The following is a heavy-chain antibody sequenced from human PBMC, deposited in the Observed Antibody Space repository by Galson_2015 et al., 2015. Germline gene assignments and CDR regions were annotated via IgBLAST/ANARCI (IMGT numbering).Heavy chain of an antibody. CDR2: INPTGGST. Sequence: SVKVSCKASGYTFSSHYIHWVRQAPGQGPVCMGIINPTGGSTSYTQNFQGRVTMTRDTSTSTLYMELSSLTSGDTAVYYCARGGVSTGSYRTTFDYWGQGTLVTVSS. J-gene: IGHJ4*02. D-gene: IGHD3-16*02. V-gene: IGHV1-46*01. CDR1: GYTFSSHY. CDR3: ARGGVSTGSYRTTFDY.